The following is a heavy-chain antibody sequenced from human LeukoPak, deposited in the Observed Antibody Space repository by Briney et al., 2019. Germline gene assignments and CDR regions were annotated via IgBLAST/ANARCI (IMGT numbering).Heavy chain of an antibody. J-gene: IGHJ4*02. CDR3: ARDGGEQLVRD. D-gene: IGHD6-13*01. V-gene: IGHV1-2*02. CDR2: INPNSGGT. Sequence: ASVKVSFKASGSTFTGYYMHWVGQAPGQRVEGMGWINPNSGGTNYAQKFQGRVTMTRDTSISTAYMELSSLKSDHTAVYYCARDGGEQLVRDWGQGTLVTVSS. CDR1: GSTFTGYY.